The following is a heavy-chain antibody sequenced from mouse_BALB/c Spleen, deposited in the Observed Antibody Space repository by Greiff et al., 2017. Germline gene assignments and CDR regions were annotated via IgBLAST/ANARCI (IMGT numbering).Heavy chain of an antibody. CDR2: ISYDGSN. J-gene: IGHJ3*01. D-gene: IGHD2-1*01. CDR1: GYSITSGYY. V-gene: IGHV3-6*02. Sequence: EVQLVESGPGLVKPSQSLSLTCSVTGYSITSGYYWNWIRQFPGNKLEWMGYISYDGSNNYNPSLKNRISITRDTSKNQFFLKLNSVTTEDTATYYCARVRYGNYFAYWGQGTLVTVSA. CDR3: ARVRYGNYFAY.